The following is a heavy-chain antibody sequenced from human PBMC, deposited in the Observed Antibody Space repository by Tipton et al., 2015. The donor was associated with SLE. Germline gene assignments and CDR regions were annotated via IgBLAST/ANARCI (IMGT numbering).Heavy chain of an antibody. J-gene: IGHJ3*02. CDR3: ARVWLNNAFDI. V-gene: IGHV4-4*07. Sequence: TLSLTCVVSGFSIRSSYWWGWIRQPAGKGLEWIGRIYTSGATDDNPSLKSRVTMSVDMSKNQIFLKMTSVTAADSAVYFCARVWLNNAFDIWGQGTRVTVSS. D-gene: IGHD2/OR15-2a*01. CDR2: IYTSGAT. CDR1: GFSIRSSYW.